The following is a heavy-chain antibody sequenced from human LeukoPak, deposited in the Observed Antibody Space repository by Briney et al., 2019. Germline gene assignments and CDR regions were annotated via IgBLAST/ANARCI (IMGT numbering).Heavy chain of an antibody. CDR2: INPNGGGT. J-gene: IGHJ5*02. CDR3: AREGLDP. CDR1: GYSFSDYG. Sequence: RASVKVSCKASGYSFSDYGMSWLRQAPGQGLEWMGWINPNGGGTNYAQKFQGRVTMTRDTAITTAYMELSSLRSEDTAVYFCAREGLDPWGQGTLVTVSS. V-gene: IGHV1-2*02.